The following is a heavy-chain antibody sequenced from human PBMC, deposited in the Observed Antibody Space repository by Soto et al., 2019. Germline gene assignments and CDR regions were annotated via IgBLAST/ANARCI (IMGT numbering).Heavy chain of an antibody. CDR3: ATQHSGTYSNYDYYYYYMDV. J-gene: IGHJ6*03. V-gene: IGHV1-69*02. CDR2: IIPILGIA. CDR1: GGTFSSYT. Sequence: ASVKVSCKASGGTFSSYTISWVRQAPGQGLEWMGRIIPILGIANYAQKFQGRVTITADKSTSTAYMELSSLRSEDTAVYYCATQHSGTYSNYDYYYYYMDVWGKGTTVTVSS. D-gene: IGHD4-4*01.